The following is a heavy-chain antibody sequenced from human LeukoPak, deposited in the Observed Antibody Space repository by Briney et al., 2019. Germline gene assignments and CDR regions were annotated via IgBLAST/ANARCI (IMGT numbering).Heavy chain of an antibody. D-gene: IGHD1-26*01. V-gene: IGHV4-59*08. J-gene: IGHJ4*02. CDR1: GGSISSYY. Sequence: SETLSLTCTVSGGSISSYYWSWIRQPPGKGLEWIGYIYYSGSTNYNPSLKSRVTISVDTSKNQFSLKLSSVTAADTAVYYCAGSRLSGSYEIDYWGQGTLVTVSS. CDR3: AGSRLSGSYEIDY. CDR2: IYYSGST.